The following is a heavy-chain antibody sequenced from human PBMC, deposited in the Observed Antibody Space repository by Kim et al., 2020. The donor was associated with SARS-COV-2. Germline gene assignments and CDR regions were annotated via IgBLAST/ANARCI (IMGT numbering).Heavy chain of an antibody. Sequence: SETLSLTCTVSGGSISSSSYYWGWIRQPPGKGLEWIASIYYSGSTYYNPSLKSRVTISVDTSKNQFSLKLSSVTAADTAVYYCARGGYSYGPLGYWGQGTLVTVSS. V-gene: IGHV4-39*07. CDR1: GGSISSSSYY. J-gene: IGHJ4*02. CDR2: IYYSGST. D-gene: IGHD5-18*01. CDR3: ARGGYSYGPLGY.